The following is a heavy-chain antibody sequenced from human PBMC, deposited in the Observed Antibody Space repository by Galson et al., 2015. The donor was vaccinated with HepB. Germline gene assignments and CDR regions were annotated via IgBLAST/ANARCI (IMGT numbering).Heavy chain of an antibody. CDR3: AREPRTNFWSGYHVGLYYYYYGMDV. CDR2: ISAYNGNT. CDR1: GYTFTSYG. J-gene: IGHJ6*02. V-gene: IGHV1-18*04. D-gene: IGHD3-3*01. Sequence: SVKVSCKASGYTFTSYGISWVRQAPGQGLEWMGWISAYNGNTNYAQKLQGRVTMTTDTSTSTAYMELRSLRSDDTAVYYCAREPRTNFWSGYHVGLYYYYYGMDVWGQGTTVTVSS.